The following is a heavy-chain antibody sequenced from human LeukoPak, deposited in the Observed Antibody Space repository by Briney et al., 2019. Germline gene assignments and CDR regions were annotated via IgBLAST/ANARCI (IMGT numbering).Heavy chain of an antibody. V-gene: IGHV3-66*01. J-gene: IGHJ4*02. CDR1: RISDF. Sequence: GGSLRLSCGASRISDFMIWVRQAPGTGLEWVSVIYSGANTYYASSVKGRFTISRDNSQRMLYLQMNSLRAEDTSVYYCASSTTTPGGFDFWGQGTLVTVSS. CDR3: ASSTTTPGGFDF. D-gene: IGHD2-2*01. CDR2: IYSGANT.